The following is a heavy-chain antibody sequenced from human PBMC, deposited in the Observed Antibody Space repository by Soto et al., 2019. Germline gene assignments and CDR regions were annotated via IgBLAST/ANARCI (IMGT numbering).Heavy chain of an antibody. D-gene: IGHD1-26*01. J-gene: IGHJ4*02. CDR1: GGTFSSFA. V-gene: IGHV1-69*01. CDR2: IIPIFGTT. Sequence: QVQLVQSGAEVKKPGSSVKVSCKASGGTFSSFAISWVRQAPGQGLEWMGGIIPIFGTTNYAQKFQGRVTITADESTSTAYMQVTTLRSEDTAVYYCARDSDHTYDYWGQGTLVTVSS. CDR3: ARDSDHTYDY.